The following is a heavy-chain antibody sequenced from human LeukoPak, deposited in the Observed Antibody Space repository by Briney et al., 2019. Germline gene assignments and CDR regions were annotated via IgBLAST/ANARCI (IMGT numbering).Heavy chain of an antibody. Sequence: LRLSCAASGFTFSDYYMSWIRQPPGKGLEWIGNIYYTGNTYYNASLKSRVTISVDTSKNQFSLKVISMTAADTAVYYCTKSDGYGLIRICGRGTMVTVSS. CDR3: TKSDGYGLIRI. V-gene: IGHV4-38-2*01. CDR1: GFTFSDYY. J-gene: IGHJ3*02. D-gene: IGHD3-10*01. CDR2: IYYTGNT.